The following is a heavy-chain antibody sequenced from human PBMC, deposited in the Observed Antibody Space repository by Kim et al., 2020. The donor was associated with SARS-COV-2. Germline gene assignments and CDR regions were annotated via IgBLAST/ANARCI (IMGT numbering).Heavy chain of an antibody. CDR3: MKGGWGWIWDH. D-gene: IGHD2-2*03. V-gene: IGHV3-23*01. CDR2: IDGSDGTT. J-gene: IGHJ4*02. Sequence: GGSLRLSCTTSGFTFTGYATSWVRQAPGKGLEWVSSIDGSDGTTYYVDSVKGRFTISRDNSKSTLYLQMSTLRADDTAVYYCMKGGWGWIWDHWGQGT. CDR1: GFTFTGYA.